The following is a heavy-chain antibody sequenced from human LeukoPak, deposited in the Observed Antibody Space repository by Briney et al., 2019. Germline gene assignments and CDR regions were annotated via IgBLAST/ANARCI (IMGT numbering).Heavy chain of an antibody. CDR3: ARSSWASYNWFDP. J-gene: IGHJ5*02. Sequence: GASVKVSCKASGYTFTGYYMHWVRQAPGQGLEWMGWINPNSGGTNYAQKFQGWVTTTRDTSISTAYMELSRLRSDDTAVYYCARSSWASYNWFDPWGQGTLVTVSS. CDR2: INPNSGGT. V-gene: IGHV1-2*04. D-gene: IGHD6-13*01. CDR1: GYTFTGYY.